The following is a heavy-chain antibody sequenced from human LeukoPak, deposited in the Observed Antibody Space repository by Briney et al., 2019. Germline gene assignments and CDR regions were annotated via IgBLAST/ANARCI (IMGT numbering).Heavy chain of an antibody. Sequence: PGGSLRLSCAASGFTFSSYAMSWVRQAPGKGLEWVSAISGSGGSTYHADSVKGRFTISRDNSKNTLYLQMNSLRAEDTAVYYCHIKRFGELFLDYWGQGTLVTVSS. V-gene: IGHV3-23*01. CDR3: HIKRFGELFLDY. CDR2: ISGSGGST. J-gene: IGHJ4*02. D-gene: IGHD3-10*01. CDR1: GFTFSSYA.